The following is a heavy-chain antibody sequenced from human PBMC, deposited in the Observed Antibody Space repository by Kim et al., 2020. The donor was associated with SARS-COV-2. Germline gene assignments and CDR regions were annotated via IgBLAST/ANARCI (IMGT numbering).Heavy chain of an antibody. Sequence: GGSLRLSCAASGFTVSSNYMSWVRQAPGKGLEWVSVIYSGGSTYYADSVKGRFTISRHNSKNTLYLQMNSLRAEDTAVYYCARGLYSSSWYDVEDYYYYMDVWGKGTTVTVSS. J-gene: IGHJ6*03. D-gene: IGHD6-13*01. CDR1: GFTVSSNY. V-gene: IGHV3-53*04. CDR2: IYSGGST. CDR3: ARGLYSSSWYDVEDYYYYMDV.